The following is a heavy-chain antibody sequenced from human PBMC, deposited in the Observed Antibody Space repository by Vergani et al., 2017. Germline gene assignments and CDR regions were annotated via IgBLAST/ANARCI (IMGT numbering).Heavy chain of an antibody. CDR3: ASASTATSYYYYGLDV. V-gene: IGHV1-69*13. CDR2: IIPIFGTA. J-gene: IGHJ6*02. CDR1: GGTFSSYA. Sequence: QVQLVQSGAEVKKPGSSVKVSCKASGGTFSSYAISWVRQAPGQGLEWMRRIIPIFGTANYAQKFQGRVTITADESTSTAYMELSSLRSEDSAVYYCASASTATSYYYYGLDVWGQGTTVTVSS. D-gene: IGHD4-17*01.